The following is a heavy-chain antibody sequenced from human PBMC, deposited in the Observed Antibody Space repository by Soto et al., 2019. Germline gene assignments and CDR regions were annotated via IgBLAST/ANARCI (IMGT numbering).Heavy chain of an antibody. V-gene: IGHV4-39*01. CDR3: ARHPREVEQRLAHFDY. Sequence: QLQLQESGPGLVKPSETLSLTCTVSGGSISSSSYYWGWIRQPPGKGLEWIGSIYYSGSTYYNPSLKSRVTISVDTSKNQFSLKLSSVTAADTAVYCCARHPREVEQRLAHFDYWGQGTLVTVSS. D-gene: IGHD6-25*01. J-gene: IGHJ4*02. CDR2: IYYSGST. CDR1: GGSISSSSYY.